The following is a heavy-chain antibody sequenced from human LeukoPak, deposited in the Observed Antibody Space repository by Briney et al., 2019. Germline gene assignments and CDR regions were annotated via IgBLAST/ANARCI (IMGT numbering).Heavy chain of an antibody. V-gene: IGHV3-48*01. CDR3: ARGSRFDY. CDR1: GFTFSSYS. Sequence: GGSLRLSCAASGFTFSSYSMNWVRQAPGKGLEWISYISSSGSPIYYADSVKGRFTISRDNTKKSSDLQMTSPTAEDTAVYYCARGSRFDYWGQGALVTVSS. J-gene: IGHJ4*02. CDR2: ISSSGSPI.